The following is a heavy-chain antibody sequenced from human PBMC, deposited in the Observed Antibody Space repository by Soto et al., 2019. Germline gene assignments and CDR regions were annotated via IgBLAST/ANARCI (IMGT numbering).Heavy chain of an antibody. CDR1: GLTFDTYG. CDR3: AKDHIVAAAPDY. V-gene: IGHV3-30*18. CDR2: ISYDGSNR. J-gene: IGHJ4*02. Sequence: QVQLVESGGGVVQPGRSLRLSCAASGLTFDTYGMHWVRQAPGKGLEWVAVISYDGSNRYYADSVKGRFTISRDNSKNTLYLQMNSLRSEDTAVYYCAKDHIVAAAPDYWGQGTLVTVSS. D-gene: IGHD2-2*01.